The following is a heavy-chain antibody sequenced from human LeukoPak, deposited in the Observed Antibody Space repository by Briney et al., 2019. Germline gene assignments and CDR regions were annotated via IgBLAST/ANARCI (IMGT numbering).Heavy chain of an antibody. CDR3: ARADPMVRGVIITGEAY. CDR1: GGSISSYY. D-gene: IGHD3-10*01. J-gene: IGHJ4*02. V-gene: IGHV4-59*12. CDR2: IYYSGST. Sequence: SETLSLTCTVSGGSISSYYWSWIRQPPGKGLEWIGYIYYSGSTNYNPSLKSRVTISVDTSKNQFSLKLSSVTAADTAVYYCARADPMVRGVIITGEAYWGQGTLVTVSS.